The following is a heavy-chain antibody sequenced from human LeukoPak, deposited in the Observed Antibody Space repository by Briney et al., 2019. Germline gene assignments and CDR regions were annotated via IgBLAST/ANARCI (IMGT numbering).Heavy chain of an antibody. V-gene: IGHV5-51*01. J-gene: IGHJ4*02. D-gene: IGHD6-19*01. Sequence: GESLKISCQGSGYSFTSHWIGWVRQMPGKGLEWMGIIYPGDSNTRYSPPFQGQVTISVDKSISTAYLQWSSLKASDTAMYYCARQIAVAGTGYDYWGQGTLVTVSS. CDR3: ARQIAVAGTGYDY. CDR1: GYSFTSHW. CDR2: IYPGDSNT.